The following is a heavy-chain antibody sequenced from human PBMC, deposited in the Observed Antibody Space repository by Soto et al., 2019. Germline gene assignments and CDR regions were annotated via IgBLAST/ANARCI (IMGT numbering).Heavy chain of an antibody. D-gene: IGHD3-9*01. Sequence: GASVKVSCKASGGTFSSYAISWVRQAPGQGLEWMGGIIPIFGTANYAQKFQGRVTITADESTSTAYMELSSLRSEDTAVYYCARACYDILTGRRAYYYYYGMDVWGQGTTVTVSS. J-gene: IGHJ6*02. CDR1: GGTFSSYA. V-gene: IGHV1-69*13. CDR2: IIPIFGTA. CDR3: ARACYDILTGRRAYYYYYGMDV.